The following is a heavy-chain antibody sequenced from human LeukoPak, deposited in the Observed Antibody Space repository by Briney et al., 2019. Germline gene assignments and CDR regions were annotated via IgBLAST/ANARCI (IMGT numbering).Heavy chain of an antibody. Sequence: PSETLSLTCTVSGGSISNYYWIWVRQPPGKGLEWIGYIYYSGSTTYNPSLRSRVTISVDTSKNQFSLKLSSVTAADTAVYYCARRTYFDLGGRGTLVTVSS. V-gene: IGHV4-59*08. CDR1: GGSISNYY. J-gene: IGHJ2*01. CDR2: IYYSGST. CDR3: ARRTYFDL.